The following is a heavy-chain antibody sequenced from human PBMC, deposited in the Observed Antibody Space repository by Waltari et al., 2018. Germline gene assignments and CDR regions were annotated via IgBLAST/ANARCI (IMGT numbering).Heavy chain of an antibody. CDR2: IIPIFGTA. Sequence: QVQLVQSGAEVKKPGSSVKVSCKASGGTFSSYAISWVRQAPGHGLEWMGGIIPIFGTANYAQKFQGRVTITADESTSTAYMELSSLRSEDTAVYYCAGGDYDSSGYETLEYYYYGMDVWGQGTTVTVSS. J-gene: IGHJ6*02. V-gene: IGHV1-69*01. CDR3: AGGDYDSSGYETLEYYYYGMDV. D-gene: IGHD3-22*01. CDR1: GGTFSSYA.